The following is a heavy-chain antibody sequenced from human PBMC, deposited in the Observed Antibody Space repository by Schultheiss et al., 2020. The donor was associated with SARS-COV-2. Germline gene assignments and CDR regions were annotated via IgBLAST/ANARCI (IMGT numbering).Heavy chain of an antibody. J-gene: IGHJ4*02. CDR2: ISSSSSTI. CDR1: GFTFSSYS. CDR3: ARAPSGDPFDY. V-gene: IGHV3-48*01. D-gene: IGHD7-27*01. Sequence: GESLKISCAASGFTFSSYSMNWVRQAPGKGLEWVSYISSSSSTIYYADSVKGRFTISRDNAKNSLYLQMNSLRAEDTAVYYCARAPSGDPFDYWGQGTLVTVSS.